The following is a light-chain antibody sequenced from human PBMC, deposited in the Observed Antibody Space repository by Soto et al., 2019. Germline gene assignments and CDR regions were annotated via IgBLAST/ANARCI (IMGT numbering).Light chain of an antibody. V-gene: IGKV3-11*01. CDR2: DAS. J-gene: IGKJ1*01. CDR3: QRTYSTPPT. CDR1: QSVSSF. Sequence: ETVLTQSPATLSLSPGEGATLSCRASQSVSSFLAWYQQKPGQAPRLLIYDASNRATGIPARFSGSGSGTDFTLTISSLEPEDFAVYYCQRTYSTPPTFGQGTKVDIK.